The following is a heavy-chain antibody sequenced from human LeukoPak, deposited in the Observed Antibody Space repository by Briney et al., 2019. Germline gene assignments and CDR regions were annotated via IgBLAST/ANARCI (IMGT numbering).Heavy chain of an antibody. V-gene: IGHV3-53*01. J-gene: IGHJ3*02. D-gene: IGHD3-22*01. CDR2: IYSGGST. Sequence: GGSLRLSCAASGFTVSSNYMSWVRQAPGKGLEWVSVIYSGGSTYYADSVKGRFTISRDNSKNTLYLQMNSLRAEDTAVYYCARVGGYPLGAFDIWGQGTMVTVSS. CDR1: GFTVSSNY. CDR3: ARVGGYPLGAFDI.